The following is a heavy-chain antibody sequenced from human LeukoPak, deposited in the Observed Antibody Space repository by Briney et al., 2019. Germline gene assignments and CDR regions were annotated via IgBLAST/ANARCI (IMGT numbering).Heavy chain of an antibody. CDR3: ARDPHDLGSGMDV. CDR2: INPNSGGT. CDR1: GYTFTGYY. Sequence: ASVKVSCKASGYTFTGYYMHWVRQAPGQGLEWMGWINPNSGGTNYAQKFQGRVTMTRDTSISTAYMELSRLRSDDTAVYYCARDPHDLGSGMDVWGQGTTVTVSS. D-gene: IGHD3-3*01. V-gene: IGHV1-2*02. J-gene: IGHJ6*02.